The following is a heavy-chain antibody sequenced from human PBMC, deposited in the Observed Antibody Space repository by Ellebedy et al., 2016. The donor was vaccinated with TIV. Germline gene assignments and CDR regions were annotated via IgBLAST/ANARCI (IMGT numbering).Heavy chain of an antibody. CDR3: ARDQSGGSYFYLDS. V-gene: IGHV4-59*12. Sequence: MPGGSLRLSCTVSGASITNYYWGWIRQPPGRGLEWIAWVFYTGSTNYSPSLRSRVTTSVDTSKNQFSLKLTSVTAADTAVYYCARDQSGGSYFYLDSWGQGTLVTVSS. J-gene: IGHJ4*02. D-gene: IGHD1-26*01. CDR1: GASITNYY. CDR2: VFYTGST.